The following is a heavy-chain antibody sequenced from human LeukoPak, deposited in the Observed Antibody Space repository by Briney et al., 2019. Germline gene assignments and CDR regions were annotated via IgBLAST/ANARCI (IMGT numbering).Heavy chain of an antibody. Sequence: SETLSLTRAVYGGPFSGYYWSWIRQPPGKGLEWIGEINHSGSTNYNPSLKSRVTISVDTSKNQFSLKLSSVTAADTAVYYCARGPLAVAGTTPLDYWGQGTLVTVSS. CDR1: GGPFSGYY. D-gene: IGHD6-19*01. CDR2: INHSGST. J-gene: IGHJ4*02. V-gene: IGHV4-34*01. CDR3: ARGPLAVAGTTPLDY.